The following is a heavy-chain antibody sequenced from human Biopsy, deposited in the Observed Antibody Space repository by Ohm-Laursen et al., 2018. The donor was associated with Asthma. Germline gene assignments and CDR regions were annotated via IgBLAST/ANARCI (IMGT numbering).Heavy chain of an antibody. CDR1: GFPISNYG. J-gene: IGHJ4*02. D-gene: IGHD1-26*01. CDR2: MSYDDSQT. Sequence: SLRLSCAASGFPISNYGMHWVRQAPGKGPEWVAVMSYDDSQTRYTDSVKGRFTISRDNSRNTLHLQMNSLRAEDTAVYYCAKDVFPGWELRRGPDYWGQGTLVTVSS. V-gene: IGHV3-30*18. CDR3: AKDVFPGWELRRGPDY.